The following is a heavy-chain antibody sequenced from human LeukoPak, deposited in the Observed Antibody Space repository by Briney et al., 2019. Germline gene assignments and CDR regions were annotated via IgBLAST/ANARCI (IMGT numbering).Heavy chain of an antibody. CDR1: GGSISSYY. J-gene: IGHJ4*02. CDR2: IYYSGST. CDR3: ASPRIAAPGIDY. Sequence: SETLSLTCTVSGGSISSYYWSWIRQPPGKGLEWIGYIYYSGSTNYNPSLKSRVTISVDTSKNQFSLKLSSVTAADTAVYYCASPRIAAPGIDYWGLGILVTVYS. D-gene: IGHD6-13*01. V-gene: IGHV4-59*01.